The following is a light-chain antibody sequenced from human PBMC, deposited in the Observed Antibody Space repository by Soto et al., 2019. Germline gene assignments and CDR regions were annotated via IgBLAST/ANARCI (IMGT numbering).Light chain of an antibody. CDR3: QQFNKWPLT. CDR2: DAS. Sequence: EIVMTQSPANLSVSPGXRATLSCRASQTIYNNVAWYQQRPGQAPRLLIYDASTRATSVPARFSGSGSGTDFTLSISDLQSADCAVYYCQQFNKWPLTFGGGTKVDIK. CDR1: QTIYNN. V-gene: IGKV3-15*01. J-gene: IGKJ4*01.